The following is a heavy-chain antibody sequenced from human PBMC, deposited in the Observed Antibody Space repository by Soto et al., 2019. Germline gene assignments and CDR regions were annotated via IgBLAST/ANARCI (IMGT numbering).Heavy chain of an antibody. Sequence: SETLSLTCTVSGGSISSYYWSWIRQPPGKGLEWIGYIYYSGSTNYNPSLKSRVTISVDTSKNQFSLKLSSVTAADTAVYYCARSIFRAYYYGSGSYAWDYWGQGTLVTVSS. D-gene: IGHD3-10*01. CDR3: ARSIFRAYYYGSGSYAWDY. J-gene: IGHJ4*02. CDR2: IYYSGST. V-gene: IGHV4-59*08. CDR1: GGSISSYY.